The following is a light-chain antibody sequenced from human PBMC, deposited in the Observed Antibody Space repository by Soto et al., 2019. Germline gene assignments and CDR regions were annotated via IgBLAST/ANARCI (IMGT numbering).Light chain of an antibody. CDR2: QAS. Sequence: DIQMTQSPSTLSASVGDRVTITCRASQDIDTWLAWFQQRPGKVAKLLISQASTLQNGVPSRFSGSGSGTEFTLTISSLQPDDFATYFCQQYHTYWWSFGQGSKVEIK. J-gene: IGKJ1*01. CDR1: QDIDTW. V-gene: IGKV1-5*03. CDR3: QQYHTYWWS.